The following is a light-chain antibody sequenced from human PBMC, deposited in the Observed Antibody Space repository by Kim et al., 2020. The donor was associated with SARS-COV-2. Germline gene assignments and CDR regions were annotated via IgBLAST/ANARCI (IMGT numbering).Light chain of an antibody. CDR3: QQYKDYWT. J-gene: IGKJ1*01. V-gene: IGKV1-5*01. Sequence: SQYVGDRVTITCRASQNIDKWLAWYQLKPGKAPKLLISDASSLKSGVPSRFSGSGSGTEFTLTVSTLQPDDFATYYCQQYKDYWTFGPGTKVDIK. CDR1: QNIDKW. CDR2: DAS.